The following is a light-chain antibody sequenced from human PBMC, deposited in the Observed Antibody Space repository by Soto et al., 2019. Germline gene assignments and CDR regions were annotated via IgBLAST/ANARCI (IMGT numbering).Light chain of an antibody. CDR2: EVT. CDR3: SSYTSIGTVL. CDR1: SSDVGGYNY. J-gene: IGLJ2*01. V-gene: IGLV2-14*01. Sequence: QSALTQPASVSGSSGQSITISCTGTSSDVGGYNYVSWYQQHPGKAPKLMIYEVTKWPSGVSNRFSGSKSGNTASLTISGLQAEDEADYYCSSYTSIGTVLFGGGTKLTVL.